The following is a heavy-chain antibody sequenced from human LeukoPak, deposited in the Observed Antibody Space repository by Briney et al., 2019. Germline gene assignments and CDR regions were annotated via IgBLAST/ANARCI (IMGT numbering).Heavy chain of an antibody. CDR2: IYTSGST. D-gene: IGHD3-16*02. CDR3: ARDGIMITFGGVIVPNWFDP. CDR1: GGSISSYY. Sequence: SETLPLTCTVSGGSISSYYWSWIRQPAGKGLEWIGRIYTSGSTNYNPSLKSRVTMSVDTSKNQFSLKLSSVTAADTAVYYCARDGIMITFGGVIVPNWFDPWGQGTLVTVSS. J-gene: IGHJ5*02. V-gene: IGHV4-4*07.